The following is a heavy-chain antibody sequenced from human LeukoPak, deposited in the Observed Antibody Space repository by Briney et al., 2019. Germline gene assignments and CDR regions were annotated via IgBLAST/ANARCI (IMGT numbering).Heavy chain of an antibody. CDR1: GYTLTCYY. CDR2: ISPHTRRT. J-gene: IGHJ4*02. V-gene: IGHV1-2*06. Sequence: ASVKVSFKASGYTLTCYYRHGVRQAAGQGREWMGRISPHTRRTNYAQTVQGRVAMTRDTSISTAYLDLSSLPSDDTAVYYCARDSVLGAKWGQGTLVTVSS. D-gene: IGHD1-26*01. CDR3: ARDSVLGAK.